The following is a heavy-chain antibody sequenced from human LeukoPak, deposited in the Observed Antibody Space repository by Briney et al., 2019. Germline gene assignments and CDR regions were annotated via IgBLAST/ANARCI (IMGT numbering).Heavy chain of an antibody. D-gene: IGHD1-1*01. CDR2: IYYSGST. Sequence: SETLSLTCTVSGGSISSYYWSWIRQPPGKGLEWIGYIYYSGSTNYNPSLKSRVTISVETSKNQFSLKLSSVTAADTAVYYCARALAGTTGWYFDYWGQGTLVTVSS. V-gene: IGHV4-59*01. CDR3: ARALAGTTGWYFDY. CDR1: GGSISSYY. J-gene: IGHJ4*02.